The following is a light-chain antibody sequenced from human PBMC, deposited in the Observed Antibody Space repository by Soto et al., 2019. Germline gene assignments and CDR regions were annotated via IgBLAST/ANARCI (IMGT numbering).Light chain of an antibody. V-gene: IGKV3-20*01. CDR3: QQYGSAPWT. J-gene: IGKJ1*01. CDR2: GAS. CDR1: QRGFGTY. Sequence: EIVLTQSPGTLSLFPGESVTISCRASQRGFGTYLAWYQHKPGQAPRLLIYGASGRAAGIADRFSGSGSGTDFTLIISRLEPEDSAVYSCQQYGSAPWTFGQGTKVEIK.